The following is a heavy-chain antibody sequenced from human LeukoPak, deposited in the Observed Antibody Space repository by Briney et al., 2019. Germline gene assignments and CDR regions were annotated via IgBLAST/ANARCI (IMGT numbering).Heavy chain of an antibody. CDR1: GFTFSTYA. V-gene: IGHV3-21*05. CDR2: IDSRGTYI. D-gene: IGHD5-12*01. Sequence: GGSLRLSCAASGFTFSTYAMKGVHQAPGKGLEWVSHIDSRGTYILYADSVKGPLTISRDNAKNSLYLHVSSLRAEDTAVYYCARDSGRSGSLDYWSQGTLVTVSS. J-gene: IGHJ4*02. CDR3: ARDSGRSGSLDY.